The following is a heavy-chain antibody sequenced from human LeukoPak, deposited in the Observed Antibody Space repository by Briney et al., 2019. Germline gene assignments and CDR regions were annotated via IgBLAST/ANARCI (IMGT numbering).Heavy chain of an antibody. CDR2: ISAYNGNT. CDR3: ARDSLPGYSYGPDTFDY. CDR1: GYTFTSYG. J-gene: IGHJ4*02. V-gene: IGHV1-18*01. Sequence: ASVKVSCKASGYTFTSYGISWVRQAPGQGLEWMGWISAYNGNTNYAQKLQGRVTMTTDTSTSTAYMELRSLRSDDTAVYYCARDSLPGYSYGPDTFDYWGQGTLVTVSS. D-gene: IGHD5-18*01.